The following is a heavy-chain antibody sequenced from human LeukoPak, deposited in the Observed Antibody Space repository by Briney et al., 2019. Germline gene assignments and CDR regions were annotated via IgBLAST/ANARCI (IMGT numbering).Heavy chain of an antibody. V-gene: IGHV3-15*01. CDR2: IKANSDGGTT. D-gene: IGHD2-15*01. CDR3: AFGGRVFDY. J-gene: IGHJ4*02. Sequence: GGSLRLSCAASGFTFHNAWLTWVRQAPGKGLEWVGRIKANSDGGTTDYAAPVKGRFTISRDDSENTLFLQMNSLKTEDSAVYYCAFGGRVFDYWGQGTLVSVSS. CDR1: GFTFHNAW.